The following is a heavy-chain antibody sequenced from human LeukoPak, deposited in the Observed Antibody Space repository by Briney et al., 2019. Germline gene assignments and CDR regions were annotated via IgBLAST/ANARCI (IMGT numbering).Heavy chain of an antibody. Sequence: PSQTLSPTRAVYGGSFSVYYWSSIRQPPGKGLEWIAEINHLRRTNYNPSLKSRATISIDTSKNQVFLKLSSGTAADTAVYYCARGSASGIYPIDYWGEGTLVTVSS. D-gene: IGHD5-12*01. CDR1: GGSFSVYY. CDR2: INHLRRT. CDR3: ARGSASGIYPIDY. J-gene: IGHJ4*02. V-gene: IGHV4-34*01.